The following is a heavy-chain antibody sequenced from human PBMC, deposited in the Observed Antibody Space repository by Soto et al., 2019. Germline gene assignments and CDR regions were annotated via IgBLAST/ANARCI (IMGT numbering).Heavy chain of an antibody. J-gene: IGHJ4*02. CDR3: VRKTGTTFLGSFFDH. CDR1: GVSVTSGDNY. D-gene: IGHD1-7*01. Sequence: SETLSLTCTVSGVSVTSGDNYWSWIRQPPGKGLEWIGYIFYIGNAYYNPSLQSRVTISVDTSRNQFSLRLTSVTAADTAVYYCVRKTGTTFLGSFFDHWGQGTLVTVSS. CDR2: IFYIGNA. V-gene: IGHV4-30-4*01.